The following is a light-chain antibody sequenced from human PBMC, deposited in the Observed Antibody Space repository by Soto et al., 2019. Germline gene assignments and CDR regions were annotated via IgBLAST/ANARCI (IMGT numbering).Light chain of an antibody. J-gene: IGKJ5*01. CDR3: QQYDDLPIT. CDR1: QDVSHF. CDR2: DAS. V-gene: IGKV1-33*01. Sequence: DIQMTHSPSSLFSSVVYRVTITCQASQDVSHFLNWYQQKPGKAPKVLIYDASNLQTGVPSRFSGRGSGTDFTFTISSLQPDDTGTYYCQQYDDLPITFGQGTRLEI.